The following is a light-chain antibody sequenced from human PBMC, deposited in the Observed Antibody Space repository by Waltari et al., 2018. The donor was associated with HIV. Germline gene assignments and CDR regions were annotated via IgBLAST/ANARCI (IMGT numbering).Light chain of an antibody. CDR3: QSYDSSLSGWVV. CDR1: SSNIGAGYD. V-gene: IGLV1-40*01. Sequence: QSVLTQPPSVSGAPGQRVTISCTGSSSNIGAGYDVHWYQQLPGTAPTLLIYSTNKPPSVVPDRFSGSKSGTSASLAITGLQAEDEAEYYCQSYDSSLSGWVVFGGGTKVTVL. J-gene: IGLJ2*01. CDR2: STN.